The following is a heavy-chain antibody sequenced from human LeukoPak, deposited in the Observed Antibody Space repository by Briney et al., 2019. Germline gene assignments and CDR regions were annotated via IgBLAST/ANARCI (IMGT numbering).Heavy chain of an antibody. J-gene: IGHJ4*02. CDR1: GDSISGDY. D-gene: IGHD6-13*01. CDR3: AMHTVIASSWSLDY. CDR2: VYNSGST. Sequence: SETLSLTCTVSGDSISGDYWSWIRQPPGKGLEWIGYVYNSGSTRFNPSLRSRVTISVDTSKNPLSLKLTSVTAADTAVYYCAMHTVIASSWSLDYWGQGTLVTVSS. V-gene: IGHV4-4*08.